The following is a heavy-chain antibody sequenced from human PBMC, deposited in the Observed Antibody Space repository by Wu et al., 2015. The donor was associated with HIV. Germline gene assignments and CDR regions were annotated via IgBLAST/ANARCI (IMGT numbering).Heavy chain of an antibody. CDR3: ARDVREQPGWYFDL. V-gene: IGHV1-69*12. CDR2: IIPMFGTL. J-gene: IGHJ2*01. D-gene: IGHD1/OR15-1a*01. CDR1: GGTLSHYE. Sequence: QVQLVQSGAEVKKPGSSVKVSCRASGGTLSHYEISWMRQAPGQGLEWMGGIIPMFGTLNYAQKFKGRVTITADESTATGYMELSSLRSEDTAVYYCARDVREQPGWYFDLWGRGTLVTVSS.